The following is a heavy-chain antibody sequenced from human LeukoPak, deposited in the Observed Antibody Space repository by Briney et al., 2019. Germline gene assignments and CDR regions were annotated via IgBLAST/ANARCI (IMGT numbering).Heavy chain of an antibody. Sequence: ASVKVSCKASGDTFSSYAISWVRQAPGQGLEWMGGIIPIFGTANYAQKFQGRVTITADKSTSTAYMELSSLRSEDTAVYYCATARRGYTFRPKLNFDYWGQGTLVTVSS. CDR1: GDTFSSYA. CDR2: IIPIFGTA. V-gene: IGHV1-69*06. CDR3: ATARRGYTFRPKLNFDY. J-gene: IGHJ4*02. D-gene: IGHD5-24*01.